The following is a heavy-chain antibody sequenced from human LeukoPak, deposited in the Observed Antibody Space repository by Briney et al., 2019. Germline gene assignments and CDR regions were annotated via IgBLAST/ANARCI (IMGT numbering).Heavy chain of an antibody. D-gene: IGHD6-19*01. J-gene: IGHJ4*02. CDR3: ARQPVAGFDY. V-gene: IGHV3-53*01. Sequence: GGSLRLSCATSGFVVRSTSLSWVRQAPGRGLEWVSLISRDETTFYADSVKGRFSMSKDNSKNTLYLQMNSLRVEDTAVYYCARQPVAGFDYWGQGTLVTVSS. CDR1: GFVVRSTS. CDR2: ISRDETT.